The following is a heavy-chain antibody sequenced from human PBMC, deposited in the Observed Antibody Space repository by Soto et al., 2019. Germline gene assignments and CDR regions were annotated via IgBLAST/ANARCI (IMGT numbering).Heavy chain of an antibody. J-gene: IGHJ4*02. Sequence: QVQLVQSGAEVKKPGASVKVSCKASGYTFTSDAMHRVRQAPGQRLEWMGWINAGNGNTKYSQKFQGRVTITRDTSASTAYMELSSLRSEDTAVYYCARGPGRPDGPGDYWGQGTLVTVSS. CDR1: GYTFTSDA. CDR3: ARGPGRPDGPGDY. CDR2: INAGNGNT. V-gene: IGHV1-3*01.